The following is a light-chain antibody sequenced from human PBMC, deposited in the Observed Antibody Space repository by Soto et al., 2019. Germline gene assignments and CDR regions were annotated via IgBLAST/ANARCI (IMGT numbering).Light chain of an antibody. V-gene: IGKV3-20*01. J-gene: IGKJ4*01. CDR2: GAA. CDR3: QQYSNSVLT. CDR1: QTLTSNY. Sequence: EIVLTQSPATLSLSPGERATLSCRASQTLTSNYLAWYQQKPGQAPRLLIHGAASRATGIPDKFSGSGSGTDFTLTISRVEPEDLAVYYCQQYSNSVLTFGGGTKVEIK.